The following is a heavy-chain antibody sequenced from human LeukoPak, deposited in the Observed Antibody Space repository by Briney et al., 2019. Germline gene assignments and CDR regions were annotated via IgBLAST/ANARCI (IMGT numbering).Heavy chain of an antibody. V-gene: IGHV4-38-2*02. Sequence: NPSETLSLTCTVSGYSISSGYYWGWIRQPPGKGLEWIGSIYHSGSTYYNPSLKSRVTISVDTSKNQFSLKLSSVTAADTAVYYCARGGTHYGGDAEYWGQGALVIVSS. J-gene: IGHJ4*02. CDR1: GYSISSGYY. CDR3: ARGGTHYGGDAEY. CDR2: IYHSGST. D-gene: IGHD1-26*01.